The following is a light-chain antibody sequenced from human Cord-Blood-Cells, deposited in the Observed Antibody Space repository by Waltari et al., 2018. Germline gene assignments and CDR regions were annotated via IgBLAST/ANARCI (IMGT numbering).Light chain of an antibody. V-gene: IGLV2-23*01. CDR2: EGS. Sequence: QSALTQPASVSGSPGQSITISCTGTSSDVGGYNLVSWYQQHPGKAPKLMIYEGSKRPSGVSNRFSGSKSGNTASLTISGLQAEDEADYYCCSYAGPWVFGGGTKLTVL. J-gene: IGLJ3*02. CDR1: SSDVGGYNL. CDR3: CSYAGPWV.